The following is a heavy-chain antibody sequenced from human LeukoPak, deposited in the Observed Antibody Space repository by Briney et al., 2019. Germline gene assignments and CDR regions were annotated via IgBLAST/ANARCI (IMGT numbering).Heavy chain of an antibody. CDR2: INHSGST. Sequence: PSETLSLTCAVYGGSFSGYYWSWIRQPPGKGLEWIGEINHSGSTNYNPSLKSRVTISVDTSKNQFSLKLSSVTAADTAVYYCVRKDDSSGYPFDYWGQGTLVTVSS. J-gene: IGHJ4*02. CDR3: VRKDDSSGYPFDY. D-gene: IGHD3-22*01. CDR1: GGSFSGYY. V-gene: IGHV4-34*01.